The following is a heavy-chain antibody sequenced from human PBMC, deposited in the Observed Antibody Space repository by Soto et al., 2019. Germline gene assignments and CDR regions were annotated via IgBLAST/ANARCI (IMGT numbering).Heavy chain of an antibody. J-gene: IGHJ4*02. Sequence: GGSLRLSCAASGFTFSSYGMHWVRQAPGKGLEWVAVISYDGSNKYYADSVKGRFTISRDNSKNTLYLQMNSLRAEDTAVYYCAKDGTLYDSSGWFVYWGQGTLVTVSS. V-gene: IGHV3-30*18. CDR2: ISYDGSNK. D-gene: IGHD3-22*01. CDR1: GFTFSSYG. CDR3: AKDGTLYDSSGWFVY.